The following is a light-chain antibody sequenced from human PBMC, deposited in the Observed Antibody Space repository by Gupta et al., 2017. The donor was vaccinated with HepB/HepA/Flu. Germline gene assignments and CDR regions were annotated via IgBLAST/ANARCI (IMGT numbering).Light chain of an antibody. CDR1: QSISNSY. J-gene: IGKJ1*01. Sequence: DIVLTQSPGTLSLSPGERATLSCRARQSISNSYLAWYQQKPGQAPRLLIYGASSRATGIPDRFSGSGSGTDFTLTISRLEPEDFAVYYCQQDGSSPATFGQGTKVEIK. CDR2: GAS. CDR3: QQDGSSPAT. V-gene: IGKV3-20*01.